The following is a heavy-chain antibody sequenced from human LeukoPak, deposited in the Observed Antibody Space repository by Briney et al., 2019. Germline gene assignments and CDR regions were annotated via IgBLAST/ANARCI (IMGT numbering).Heavy chain of an antibody. D-gene: IGHD3-10*01. Sequence: PGGSLRLSCAASGFTFSSYGMHWVRQAPGKGPEWVSVIYSGGSTYYADSVKGRFTISRDKSKNTLYLQMNSLRAEDTAVYYCASAYNYASGSFDIWGQGTMVTVSS. V-gene: IGHV3-53*01. CDR2: IYSGGST. J-gene: IGHJ3*02. CDR1: GFTFSSYG. CDR3: ASAYNYASGSFDI.